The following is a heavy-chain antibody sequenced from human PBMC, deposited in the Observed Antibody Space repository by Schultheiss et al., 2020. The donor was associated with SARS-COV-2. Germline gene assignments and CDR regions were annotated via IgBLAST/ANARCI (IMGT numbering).Heavy chain of an antibody. CDR2: VSWNGSRT. CDR3: ARDFSGELSYYYYYYMDV. CDR1: GFTFSNSD. Sequence: GGSLRLSCAASGFTFSNSDMNWVHQAPGKGLEWVSGVSWNGSRTHYAESVKGQFTISRDNAKNSLYLQMNSLRAEDTAVYYCARDFSGELSYYYYYYMDVWGKGTTVTVSS. V-gene: IGHV3-35*02. D-gene: IGHD3-10*01. J-gene: IGHJ6*03.